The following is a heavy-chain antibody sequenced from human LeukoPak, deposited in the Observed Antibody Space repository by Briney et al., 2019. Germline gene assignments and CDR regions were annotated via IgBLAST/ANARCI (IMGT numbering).Heavy chain of an antibody. CDR2: IYQSGST. CDR3: ARVRNYAAGYPDC. D-gene: IGHD1-7*01. CDR1: GYSISSDYY. V-gene: IGHV4-38-2*01. J-gene: IGHJ4*01. Sequence: SETLSLTCADSGYSISSDYYWGWIRQPPGKGLEWLGTIYQSGSTNYNPSLRSRISISVDTSRNQFSLTLRSVTAADTALYYCARVRNYAAGYPDCWGQGTLVTVSS.